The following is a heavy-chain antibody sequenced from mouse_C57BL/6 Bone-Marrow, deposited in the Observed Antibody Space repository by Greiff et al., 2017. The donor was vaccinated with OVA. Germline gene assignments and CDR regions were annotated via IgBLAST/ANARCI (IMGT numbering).Heavy chain of an antibody. V-gene: IGHV1-50*01. CDR1: GYTFTSHW. CDR3: ARRGAQATENYAMDY. CDR2: IDPSDSYT. Sequence: VQLQQPGAELVKPGASVKLSCKASGYTFTSHWMQWVKQRPGQGLEWIGEIDPSDSYTNYNQKFKGKATLTVDTSSSTAYMQLSSLTSEDSAVYYCARRGAQATENYAMDYWGQGTSVTVSS. J-gene: IGHJ4*01. D-gene: IGHD3-2*02.